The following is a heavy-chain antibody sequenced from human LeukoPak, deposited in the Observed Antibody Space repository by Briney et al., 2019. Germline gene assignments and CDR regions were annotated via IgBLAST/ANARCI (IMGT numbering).Heavy chain of an antibody. D-gene: IGHD2-15*01. J-gene: IGHJ4*02. Sequence: PSETLSLTCAVYGGSFSGYSWSWIRQPPGKGLEWIGYIYHSGSTNYNPSLKSRVTISVDTSKNQFSLKLSSVTAADTAVYYCARHSGYCSGGSCYGVDYWGQGTLVTVSS. CDR3: ARHSGYCSGGSCYGVDY. CDR1: GGSFSGYS. V-gene: IGHV4-59*08. CDR2: IYHSGST.